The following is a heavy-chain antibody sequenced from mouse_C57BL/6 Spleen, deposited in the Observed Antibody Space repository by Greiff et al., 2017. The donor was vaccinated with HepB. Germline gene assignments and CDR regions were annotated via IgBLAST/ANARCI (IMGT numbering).Heavy chain of an antibody. CDR1: GYTFTDYY. J-gene: IGHJ4*01. Sequence: EVQLQQSGPELVKPGASVKISCKASGYTFTDYYMNWVKQSHGKSLEWIGDINPNNVGTSYNQKFKGKATLTVDKSSSTAYMELRSLTSEDSAVYYGAREDSTNGGAMDYWGKGTSVTVSS. D-gene: IGHD2-5*01. V-gene: IGHV1-26*01. CDR3: AREDSTNGGAMDY. CDR2: INPNNVGT.